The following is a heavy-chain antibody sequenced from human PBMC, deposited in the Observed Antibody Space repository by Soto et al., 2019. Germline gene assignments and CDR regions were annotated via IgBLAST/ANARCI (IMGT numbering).Heavy chain of an antibody. Sequence: EVQLLESGGGLVQPGGSLRLSCAASGFTFSSYAMSWVRQAPGKGLEWVSAISGSGGSTYYADSVKGRFTISRDNSKNTLYLQMHSLRAEDTAVYYCAKVLRQWLDGEGFDYWGPGTLVTVSS. CDR2: ISGSGGST. D-gene: IGHD6-19*01. CDR3: AKVLRQWLDGEGFDY. J-gene: IGHJ4*02. CDR1: GFTFSSYA. V-gene: IGHV3-23*01.